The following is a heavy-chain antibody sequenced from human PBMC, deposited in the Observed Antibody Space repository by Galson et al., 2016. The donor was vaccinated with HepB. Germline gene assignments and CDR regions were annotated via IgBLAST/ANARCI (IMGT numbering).Heavy chain of an antibody. CDR1: GFTFRDYG. D-gene: IGHD1/OR15-1a*01. CDR3: ASQLWNIAY. V-gene: IGHV3-23*01. J-gene: IGHJ4*02. Sequence: SLRLSCAASGFTFRDYGMSWVRQAPGKGLEWVASIRNDGVNTHYGDSVKGRFTLSRDNSKNTLNIQTKALGVDDTAVYYCASQLWNIAYWGQGTLVTVSS. CDR2: IRNDGVNT.